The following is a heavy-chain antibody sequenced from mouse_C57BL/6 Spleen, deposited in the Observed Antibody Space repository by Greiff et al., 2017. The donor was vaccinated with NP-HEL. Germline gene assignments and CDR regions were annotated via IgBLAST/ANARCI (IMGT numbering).Heavy chain of an antibody. Sequence: EVKLVESGEGLVKPGGSLKLSCAASGFTFSSYAMSWVRQTPEQSIAWVAYISSGGDYIYYADTVKGRFTISRDNARNTLYLQMSSLKSEDTAMYYCTRGHLGYFDVWGTGTTVTVSS. CDR2: ISSGGDYI. D-gene: IGHD3-3*01. CDR3: TRGHLGYFDV. CDR1: GFTFSSYA. J-gene: IGHJ1*03. V-gene: IGHV5-9-1*02.